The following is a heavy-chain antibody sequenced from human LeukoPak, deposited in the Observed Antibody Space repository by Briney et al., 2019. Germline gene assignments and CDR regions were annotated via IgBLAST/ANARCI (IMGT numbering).Heavy chain of an antibody. Sequence: GTSLRLSCAASGFTFSFYGIHWVRQAPGKGLEWVSAISGSGGSTYYADSVKGRFTISRDNSKNTLYLQMNSLRAEDTAVYYCAKAPLSCSSTSCYILEYYYYYYMDVWGKGTTVTVSS. CDR3: AKAPLSCSSTSCYILEYYYYYYMDV. D-gene: IGHD2-2*02. V-gene: IGHV3-23*01. CDR1: GFTFSFYG. CDR2: ISGSGGST. J-gene: IGHJ6*03.